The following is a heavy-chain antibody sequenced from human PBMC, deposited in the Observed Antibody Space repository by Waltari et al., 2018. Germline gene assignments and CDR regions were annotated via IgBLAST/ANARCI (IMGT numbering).Heavy chain of an antibody. D-gene: IGHD3-10*01. Sequence: EVQLLESGGGLVQPGGSLRLSCAGSGFTFSSYAMSWVRQAPGKGLEWITSIRGSGGSTYCADSVKGLFIIYGDESKNTLCMQVNGLRADDTALYYCAKHLPGVFFPKFDYWGQGTLVTVSS. V-gene: IGHV3-23*01. CDR3: AKHLPGVFFPKFDY. J-gene: IGHJ4*02. CDR2: IRGSGGST. CDR1: GFTFSSYA.